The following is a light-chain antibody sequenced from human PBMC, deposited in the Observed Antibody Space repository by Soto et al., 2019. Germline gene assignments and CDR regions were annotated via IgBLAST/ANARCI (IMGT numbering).Light chain of an antibody. CDR1: SSNIGITS. V-gene: IGLV1-51*02. CDR3: GTWDSSLSADV. J-gene: IGLJ1*01. CDR2: END. Sequence: QSVLTQPPSVSAAPGQKVTISCSGSSSNIGITSVSWYQQLPEAAPKLLIYENDKRPSGIPDRFSGSKSGTSATLGITGLRTGDEADYYCGTWDSSLSADVFGTGTKVTVL.